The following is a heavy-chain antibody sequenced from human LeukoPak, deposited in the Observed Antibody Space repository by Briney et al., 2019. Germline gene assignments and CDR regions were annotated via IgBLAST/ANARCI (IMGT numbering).Heavy chain of an antibody. CDR1: GFSFRRYS. CDR3: ARGGSGATRDDSFDI. J-gene: IGHJ3*02. D-gene: IGHD1/OR15-1a*01. V-gene: IGHV3-21*06. CDR2: ISSGSGHI. Sequence: PGGSLRLSCTASGFSFRRYSMNWVRQAPGKGLEWVSSISSGSGHIFYADSVRGRFTISRDNAKDSLYLQMNSLRAGDAAVYYRARGGSGATRDDSFDIWGQGAMVTVSS.